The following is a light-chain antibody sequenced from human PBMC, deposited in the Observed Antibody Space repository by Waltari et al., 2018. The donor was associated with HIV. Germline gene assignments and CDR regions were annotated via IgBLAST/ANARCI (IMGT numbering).Light chain of an antibody. Sequence: AIQLAQSPSSLSAYVGDRVTITCRASQGVRNALAWYQQKPGRPPKLLIYDASTLEGGVPSRFSGSLSGTDFNLTISNLQPEDSATYYCQQFRTYTRTFGQGATLEIK. CDR1: QGVRNA. CDR3: QQFRTYTRT. V-gene: IGKV1-13*02. J-gene: IGKJ2*01. CDR2: DAS.